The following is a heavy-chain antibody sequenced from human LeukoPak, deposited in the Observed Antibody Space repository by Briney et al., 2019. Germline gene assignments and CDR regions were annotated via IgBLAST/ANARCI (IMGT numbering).Heavy chain of an antibody. J-gene: IGHJ5*02. V-gene: IGHV4-39*01. CDR3: ARQSYYDFWSGYWFDP. CDR1: GGSISSSSYY. D-gene: IGHD3-3*01. CDR2: IYYSGST. Sequence: SETLSLTCTVSGGSISSSSYYWGWIRQPPGRGLEWIGSIYYSGSTYYNPSLKSRVTISVDTSKNQFSLKLSSVTAADTAVYYCARQSYYDFWSGYWFDPWGQGTLVTVSS.